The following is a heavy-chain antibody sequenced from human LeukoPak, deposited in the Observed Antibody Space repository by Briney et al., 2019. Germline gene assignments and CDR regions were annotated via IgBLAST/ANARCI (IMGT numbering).Heavy chain of an antibody. D-gene: IGHD6-19*01. V-gene: IGHV3-30*04. J-gene: IGHJ4*02. Sequence: PGGSLRLSCAASGFTFSSYAMHWVRQAPGKRLEWVAVISYDGSNKYYADSVKGRFTISRDNSKNTLYLQMNSLRAEDTAVYYCARSDSSGWYVWGQGTLVTVSS. CDR1: GFTFSSYA. CDR2: ISYDGSNK. CDR3: ARSDSSGWYV.